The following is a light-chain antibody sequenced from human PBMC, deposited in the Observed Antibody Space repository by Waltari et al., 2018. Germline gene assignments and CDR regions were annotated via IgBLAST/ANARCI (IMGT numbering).Light chain of an antibody. CDR2: AAS. CDR1: QSISSY. Sequence: DIQMTQSPSSVSASVRDRVTITCRASQSISSYLNWYQQKPGKAPKLLIYAASSLQSGVPSRFSGSGSGTDFTLTISSLQPEDFATYYCQQSYSTPLTFGGGTKVEIK. V-gene: IGKV1-39*01. CDR3: QQSYSTPLT. J-gene: IGKJ4*01.